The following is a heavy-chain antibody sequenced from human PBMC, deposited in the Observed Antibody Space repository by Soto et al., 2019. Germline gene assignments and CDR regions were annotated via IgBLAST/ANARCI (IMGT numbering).Heavy chain of an antibody. CDR1: GDTFSFYS. J-gene: IGHJ4*02. CDR2: VNPILSMS. D-gene: IGHD3-10*01. Sequence: QVQLVQSGAEVKRPGSSVKVSCKASGDTFSFYSINWVRQAPGLGLEWMGRVNPILSMSNYAQRFQGRVTXAXDXSTSTAYMERSGLRSEDTAMYYCATSYGSGYRAFDYWGQGALVTVSS. V-gene: IGHV1-69*04. CDR3: ATSYGSGYRAFDY.